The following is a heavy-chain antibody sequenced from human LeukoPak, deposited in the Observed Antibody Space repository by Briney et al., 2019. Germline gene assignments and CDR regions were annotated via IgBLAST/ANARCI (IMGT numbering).Heavy chain of an antibody. J-gene: IGHJ4*02. V-gene: IGHV3-21*01. D-gene: IGHD4-23*01. CDR3: ARGWPTVVSPVDY. CDR2: ISSSSSYI. Sequence: GGSLRLSCAASGFTFCSYSMNWVRQAPGKGLEWVSSISSSSSYIYYADSVKGRFTISRDNAKNSLYLQMNSLRAEDTAAYYCARGWPTVVSPVDYWGQGTLVTVSS. CDR1: GFTFCSYS.